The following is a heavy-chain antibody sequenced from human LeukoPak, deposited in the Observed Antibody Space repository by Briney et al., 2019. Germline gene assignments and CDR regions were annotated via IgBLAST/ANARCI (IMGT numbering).Heavy chain of an antibody. V-gene: IGHV5-51*01. Sequence: GESLKISCKASGYNFINYWIGWVRQMPGKGLEWMGIIYPGDSDTRYSPSLQGQVTISADNSISTAFLQWGSLKAANTAMYYCARVYSGSYPDLWGRGTTVTVSS. CDR3: ARVYSGSYPDL. CDR2: IYPGDSDT. J-gene: IGHJ6*04. D-gene: IGHD6-6*01. CDR1: GYNFINYW.